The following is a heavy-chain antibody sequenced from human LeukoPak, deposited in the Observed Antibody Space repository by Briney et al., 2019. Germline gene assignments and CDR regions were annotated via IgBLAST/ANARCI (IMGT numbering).Heavy chain of an antibody. J-gene: IGHJ6*02. CDR1: GYSFTSYY. CDR2: INPTGGHS. Sequence: VASVKVSCTASGYSFTSYYMHWVRQAPGQGLEWMGIINPTGGHSSYAQKFQGRLTMTRDPSTSTVYMELSSLRSEDTAEYFCARGMSELYYYCMDVWGQGTAVTVSS. D-gene: IGHD3-16*01. CDR3: ARGMSELYYYCMDV. V-gene: IGHV1-46*01.